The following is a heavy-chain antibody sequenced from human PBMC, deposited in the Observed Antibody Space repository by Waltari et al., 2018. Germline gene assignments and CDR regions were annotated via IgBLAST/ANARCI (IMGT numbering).Heavy chain of an antibody. CDR2: IANDGSNK. CDR1: GFTFSSHS. J-gene: IGHJ3*01. Sequence: QVHLVESGGGVVQPGRSLRLSCAASGFTFSSHSMHWVRQAPGKGLEGVAVIANDGSNKNYAVSVEGRFTISRDNSKNTLNLQMDGLRAEDTAVYYCARDNPYSSSWLLFFDTFDVWGQGTMVTVSS. V-gene: IGHV3-30-3*01. CDR3: ARDNPYSSSWLLFFDTFDV. D-gene: IGHD6-13*01.